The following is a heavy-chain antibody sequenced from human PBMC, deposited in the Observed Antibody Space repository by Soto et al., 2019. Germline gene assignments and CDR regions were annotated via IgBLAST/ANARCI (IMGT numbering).Heavy chain of an antibody. Sequence: RLSCAASGFTFSSYAMHWVRQAPGKGLEWVAVISYDGSNKYYADSVKGRFTISRDNSKNTLYLQMNSLRAEDTAVYYCARVGEDTAMVTFMDVWGRGTTVTVSS. CDR1: GFTFSSYA. D-gene: IGHD5-18*01. CDR3: ARVGEDTAMVTFMDV. V-gene: IGHV3-30-3*01. J-gene: IGHJ6*02. CDR2: ISYDGSNK.